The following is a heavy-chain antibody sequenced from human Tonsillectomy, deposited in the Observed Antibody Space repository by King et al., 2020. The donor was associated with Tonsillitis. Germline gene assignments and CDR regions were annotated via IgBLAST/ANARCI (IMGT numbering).Heavy chain of an antibody. D-gene: IGHD6-13*01. CDR2: INHSGST. Sequence: VQLQQWGAGLLKPSETLSLTCAVNGGSFSGYYWSWNRQPPGKGLEWIGEINHSGSTNYNPSLKSRVTMSVDPSKNQFSLKLSSVTAADTAVYYCARDEAAAKPIDYWGQGTLVTVSS. CDR1: GGSFSGYY. J-gene: IGHJ4*02. CDR3: ARDEAAAKPIDY. V-gene: IGHV4-34*01.